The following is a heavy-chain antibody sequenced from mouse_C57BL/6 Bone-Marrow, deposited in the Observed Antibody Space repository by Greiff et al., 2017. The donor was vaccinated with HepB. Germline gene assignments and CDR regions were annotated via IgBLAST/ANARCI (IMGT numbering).Heavy chain of an antibody. D-gene: IGHD1-1*01. V-gene: IGHV1-50*01. CDR3: SRLITTVVNYAMDY. CDR1: GYTFTSYW. Sequence: QVQLKQPGAELVKPGASVKLSCKASGYTFTSYWMQWVKQRPGQGLEWIGEIDPSDSYTNYNQKFKGKATLTVDTSSSTAYMQLSSLTSEDSAVYYCSRLITTVVNYAMDYWGQGTSVTVSS. J-gene: IGHJ4*01. CDR2: IDPSDSYT.